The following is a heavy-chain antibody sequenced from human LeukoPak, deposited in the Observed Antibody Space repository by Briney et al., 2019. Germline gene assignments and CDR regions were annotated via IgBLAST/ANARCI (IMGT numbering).Heavy chain of an antibody. Sequence: GGSLRLSCAASGFTVSSNYMSWVRQAPGKGLEWVSVIYSGGSTYYADSVKGRFTTSRDNSKNTLYLQMNSLRAEDTAVYYCARDIRGYFDYWGQGTLVTVSS. V-gene: IGHV3-66*01. D-gene: IGHD3-3*02. CDR3: ARDIRGYFDY. J-gene: IGHJ4*02. CDR1: GFTVSSNY. CDR2: IYSGGST.